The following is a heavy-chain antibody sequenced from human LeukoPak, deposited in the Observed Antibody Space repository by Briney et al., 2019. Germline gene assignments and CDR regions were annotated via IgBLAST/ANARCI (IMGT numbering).Heavy chain of an antibody. CDR1: GGSISSGGYS. J-gene: IGHJ4*02. V-gene: IGHV4-30-2*01. D-gene: IGHD3-10*01. CDR3: ASVYYGSGSRDY. CDR2: IYHSGST. Sequence: SQTPSLTCAVSGGSISSGGYSWSWIRQPPGKGLEWIGYIYHSGSTYYNPSLKSRVTISVDTSKNQFSLKLSSVTAADTAVYYCASVYYGSGSRDYWGQGTLVTVSS.